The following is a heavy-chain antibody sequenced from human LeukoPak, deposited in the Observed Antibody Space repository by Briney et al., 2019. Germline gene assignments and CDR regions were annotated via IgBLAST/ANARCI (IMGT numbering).Heavy chain of an antibody. V-gene: IGHV3-23*01. Sequence: GGSLILSCAASGFTFSSYAMTWVRQAPGKGLEWVSTISGSGGNTYHADSVKGRFTISRDNSKNTLYLQMNSLRAEDTAVYYCARGGQTFDYWGQGTLVTVSS. CDR1: GFTFSSYA. J-gene: IGHJ4*02. D-gene: IGHD3-10*01. CDR3: ARGGQTFDY. CDR2: ISGSGGNT.